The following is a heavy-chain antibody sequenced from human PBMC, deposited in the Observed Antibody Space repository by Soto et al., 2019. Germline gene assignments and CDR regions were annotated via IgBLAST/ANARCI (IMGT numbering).Heavy chain of an antibody. CDR2: ISSSGGST. V-gene: IGHV3-23*01. CDR3: AKDLSSSYYYGMDV. CDR1: GLTFSSYA. Sequence: GSLRLSCAASGLTFSSYAMSWVRQAPGKGLEWVSAISSSGGSTYYADSVKGRFTISRDNSKNTLYLQMNSLRAEDTAVYYCAKDLSSSYYYGMDVWGQGTTVTVSS. D-gene: IGHD6-13*01. J-gene: IGHJ6*02.